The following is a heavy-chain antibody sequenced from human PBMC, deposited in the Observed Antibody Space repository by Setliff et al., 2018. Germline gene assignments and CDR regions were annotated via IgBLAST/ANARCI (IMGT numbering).Heavy chain of an antibody. D-gene: IGHD4-17*01. V-gene: IGHV4-39*07. CDR3: AGGRRYDYGWDFDY. CDR1: GGSISSSSYY. J-gene: IGHJ4*02. CDR2: IYYSGST. Sequence: SETLSLTCTVSGGSISSSSYYWGWIRQPPGKGLEWSGSIYYSGSTYYNPSLKSRVTISVDTSKNQFSLKLTSVTAADTAVYYCAGGRRYDYGWDFDYWGQGALVTVSS.